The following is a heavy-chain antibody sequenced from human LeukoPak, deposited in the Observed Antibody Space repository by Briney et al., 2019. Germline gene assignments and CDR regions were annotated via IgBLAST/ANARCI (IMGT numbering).Heavy chain of an antibody. V-gene: IGHV3-49*04. J-gene: IGHJ4*02. Sequence: PGRSLRLSCTASGFTFGDYAMSWVRQAPGKGLEWVGFIRSKAYGGTTEYATSVKGRFTISRDDSKSIAYLQMNSLKTEDTAVYYCTRVKDTAMVNDYWGQGTLVTVSS. CDR2: IRSKAYGGTT. CDR1: GFTFGDYA. D-gene: IGHD5-18*01. CDR3: TRVKDTAMVNDY.